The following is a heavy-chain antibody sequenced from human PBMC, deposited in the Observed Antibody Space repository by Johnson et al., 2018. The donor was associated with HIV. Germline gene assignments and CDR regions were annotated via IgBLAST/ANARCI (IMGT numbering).Heavy chain of an antibody. V-gene: IGHV3-20*04. CDR3: ARGDYGGNLDAFDI. CDR2: INWNGGST. Sequence: VQLVECGGGLVQPGGSLKLSCAASGFTFSGSAMHWVRQASGRGLEWVSGINWNGGSTGYADSVKGRFTISRDNAKNSLYLQMNSLRAGDTAVYYCARGDYGGNLDAFDIWGQGTMVTVSS. J-gene: IGHJ3*02. CDR1: GFTFSGSA. D-gene: IGHD4-23*01.